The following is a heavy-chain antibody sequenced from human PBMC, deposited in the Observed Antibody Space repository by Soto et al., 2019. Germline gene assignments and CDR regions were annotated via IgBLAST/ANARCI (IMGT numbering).Heavy chain of an antibody. J-gene: IGHJ6*02. V-gene: IGHV3-74*01. CDR3: ARFRGTVTTYYYYYYGMDV. CDR2: INSDGSST. Sequence: GGSLRLSCAASGFTFSSYWMHWVRQAPGKGLVWVSRINSDGSSTSYADSVKGRFTISRDNAKNTLYLQMNSLRAEDTAVYYCARFRGTVTTYYYYYYGMDVWGQGTTVTVSS. CDR1: GFTFSSYW. D-gene: IGHD4-17*01.